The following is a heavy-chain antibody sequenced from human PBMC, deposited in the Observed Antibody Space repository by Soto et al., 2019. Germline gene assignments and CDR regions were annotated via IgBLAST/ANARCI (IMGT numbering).Heavy chain of an antibody. Sequence: GGSLRLSCAASGFTFSSYAMSWVRQAPGKGLEWVSAISGSGGSTYYADSVKGRFTISRDNSKNTLYLQMNSLRAEDTAVYYCAKDLRYCSGGSCYSNWFDPWGQGTLVTVSS. V-gene: IGHV3-23*01. CDR3: AKDLRYCSGGSCYSNWFDP. CDR1: GFTFSSYA. CDR2: ISGSGGST. J-gene: IGHJ5*02. D-gene: IGHD2-15*01.